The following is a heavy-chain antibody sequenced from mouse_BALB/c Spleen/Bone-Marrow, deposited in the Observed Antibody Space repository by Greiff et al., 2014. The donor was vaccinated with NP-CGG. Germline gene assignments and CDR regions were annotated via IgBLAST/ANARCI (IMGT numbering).Heavy chain of an antibody. CDR3: ARERENDGYYDIDY. CDR2: IWAVGST. V-gene: IGHV2-9*02. J-gene: IGHJ2*01. Sequence: VQLQQSXPGPGAPSQSLSITCTVSGFSLTSYGVHWVRQPPGKGLEWLGVIWAVGSTNYNSALMSRLSISKDNSKSQVFLKMNSLQTDDTAMYYCARERENDGYYDIDYWGQGTTLTVSS. CDR1: GFSLTSYG. D-gene: IGHD2-3*01.